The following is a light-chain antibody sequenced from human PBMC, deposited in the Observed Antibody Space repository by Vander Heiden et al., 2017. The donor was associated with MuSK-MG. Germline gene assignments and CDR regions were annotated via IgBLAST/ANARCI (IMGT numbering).Light chain of an antibody. V-gene: IGKV1-39*01. CDR2: AAS. Sequence: DIQMTQSPSSLSASVGDRVTITCRASQSISSYLNWYQQKPGKAPKLLIYAASSLQSGVPSRFSGSGSGTDFTLTISSLQPEDFATYYWRQSYSSRTFGQWTKLEIK. CDR3: RQSYSSRT. J-gene: IGKJ2*01. CDR1: QSISSY.